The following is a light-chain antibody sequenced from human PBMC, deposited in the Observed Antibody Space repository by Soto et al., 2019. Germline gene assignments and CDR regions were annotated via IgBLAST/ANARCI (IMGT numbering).Light chain of an antibody. J-gene: IGKJ4*01. CDR1: ETLSSSY. CDR3: QLYGRALPLT. CDR2: VAS. V-gene: IGKV3-20*01. Sequence: EMVLTQSPGTLSLSPGEGATLSCRASETLSSSYLHWYQQKPGQAPRLIIFVASNRATGIPDRFSGSPSGTEFTLTISRLEPEDFEVYYCQLYGRALPLTFGGGNRVETK.